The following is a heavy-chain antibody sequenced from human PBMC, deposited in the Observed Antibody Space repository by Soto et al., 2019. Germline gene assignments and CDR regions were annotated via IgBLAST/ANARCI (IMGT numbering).Heavy chain of an antibody. Sequence: QLLLQESGPGLVKPSETLSLTCTVSGGSISSSTYYWGWIRQPPGKGLEWIGSIYYSGNTYYNPSPTRRVTMSVATSTKECYLHLSPVTAADTAVYYCFGRVRAARGWFGSWGQGTLVTVSS. CDR3: FGRVRAARGWFGS. V-gene: IGHV4-39*01. CDR2: IYYSGNT. J-gene: IGHJ5*01. CDR1: GGSISSSTYY. D-gene: IGHD2-2*01.